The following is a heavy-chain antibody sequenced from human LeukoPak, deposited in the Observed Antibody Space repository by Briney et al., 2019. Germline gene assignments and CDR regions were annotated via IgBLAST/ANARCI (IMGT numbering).Heavy chain of an antibody. D-gene: IGHD5-24*01. V-gene: IGHV5-51*01. CDR3: LLLRDVSPGVEMATTDAFDI. Sequence: GESLKISCKGSGYSFTSYWIGWVRQMPGKGLEWMGIIYPGDSDTRYSPSFQGQVTISADKSISTAYLQWSSLKASDTAMYYCLLLRDVSPGVEMATTDAFDIWGQGTMVTVSS. CDR1: GYSFTSYW. J-gene: IGHJ3*02. CDR2: IYPGDSDT.